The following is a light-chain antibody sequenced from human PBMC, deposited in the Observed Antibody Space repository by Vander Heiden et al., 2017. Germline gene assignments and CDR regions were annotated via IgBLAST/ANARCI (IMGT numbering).Light chain of an antibody. CDR1: RSGVGCYNL. V-gene: IGLV2-23*01. CDR3: CSHAGSSTLV. J-gene: IGLJ2*01. CDR2: EGS. Sequence: QSALTQPASVSGPPGQSITIPFTGTRSGVGCYNLVPWYQQHPGKTPKLMIYEGSKRPSVVSNRFSGSKSGNTASLTISGLQAEDEADYYCCSHAGSSTLVFGGGTKLTVL.